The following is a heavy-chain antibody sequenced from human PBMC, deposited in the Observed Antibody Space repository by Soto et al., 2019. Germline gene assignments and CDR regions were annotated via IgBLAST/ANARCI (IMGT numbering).Heavy chain of an antibody. CDR3: ARLITHSSSWVETRTYFDY. D-gene: IGHD6-13*01. CDR2: IYYSGST. CDR1: GGSISSSSYY. V-gene: IGHV4-39*01. J-gene: IGHJ4*02. Sequence: SETLSLTCTVSGGSISSSSYYWGWIRQPPGKGLEWIGSIYYSGSTYYNPSLKSRVTISVDTSKNQFSLKLSSVTAADTAVYYCARLITHSSSWVETRTYFDYWGQGTLVTFSS.